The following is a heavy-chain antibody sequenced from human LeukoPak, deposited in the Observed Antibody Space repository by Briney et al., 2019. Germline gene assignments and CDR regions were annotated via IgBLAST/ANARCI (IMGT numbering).Heavy chain of an antibody. D-gene: IGHD3-22*01. CDR2: ISSSSTYI. CDR1: GFTFSSYS. Sequence: GGSLRLSCEASGFTFSSYSMNWVRQAPGKGLEWVSLISSSSTYIYYADSVKGRFTISRDNAENSLYLQMNSLRAEDTTVYDCAKAFSPPYYYDSAGYFYIDSWGQGTLVTVSS. J-gene: IGHJ4*02. V-gene: IGHV3-21*01. CDR3: AKAFSPPYYYDSAGYFYIDS.